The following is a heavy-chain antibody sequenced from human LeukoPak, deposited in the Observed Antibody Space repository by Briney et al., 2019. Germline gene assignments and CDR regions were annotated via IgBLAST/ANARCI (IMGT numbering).Heavy chain of an antibody. CDR3: ASGYYDSSGYYYHFDY. V-gene: IGHV4-39*07. CDR1: GSSISSSSYY. J-gene: IGHJ4*02. Sequence: SETLSLTCTVSGSSISSSSYYWGWIRQPPGKGLEWIGSIYYSGSTYYNPSLKSRVTISVDTSKNQFSLKLSSVTAADTAVYYCASGYYDSSGYYYHFDYWGQGTLVTVSS. CDR2: IYYSGST. D-gene: IGHD3-22*01.